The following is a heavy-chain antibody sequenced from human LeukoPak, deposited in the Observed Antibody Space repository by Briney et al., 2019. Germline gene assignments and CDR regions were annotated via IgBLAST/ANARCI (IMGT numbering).Heavy chain of an antibody. CDR2: IRHDGSEK. Sequence: GGSLRLSCAASGFTFGRYWMTWVRQAPGNGLEWVATIRHDGSEKYYADSVKGRFTISRDNAKTSLFLQLNSLRAEDTAVYYCAAIHRDYWGQGTLVTVAS. CDR1: GFTFGRYW. V-gene: IGHV3-7*03. J-gene: IGHJ4*02. CDR3: AAIHRDY.